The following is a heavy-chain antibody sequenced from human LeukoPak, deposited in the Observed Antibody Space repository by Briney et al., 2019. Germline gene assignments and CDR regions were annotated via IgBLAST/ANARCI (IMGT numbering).Heavy chain of an antibody. J-gene: IGHJ4*02. Sequence: PGGSLRLSCTSSQLTFNRYVMAWVRQAPGKGLEWVAVISYDGSNKYYADSVKGRFTISRDNSKNTLYLQMNSLRAEDTAVYYCANDFWSGQPAWGQGTLVTVSS. CDR1: QLTFNRYV. D-gene: IGHD3-3*01. CDR2: ISYDGSNK. V-gene: IGHV3-30*18. CDR3: ANDFWSGQPA.